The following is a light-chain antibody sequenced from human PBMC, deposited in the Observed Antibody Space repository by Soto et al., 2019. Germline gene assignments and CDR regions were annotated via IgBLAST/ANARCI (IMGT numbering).Light chain of an antibody. CDR3: QSHDSSLNSWV. V-gene: IGLV1-40*01. CDR2: GNT. Sequence: QSVLTQPPSMSGAPGQRVAISCTGSSSNSGAGYDVHWYQRLPGTAPKLLIYGNTNRPSGVPDRFSGSKSGTSASLAITGLQAEDEADYYCQSHDSSLNSWVFGGGTKVTVL. J-gene: IGLJ3*02. CDR1: SSNSGAGYD.